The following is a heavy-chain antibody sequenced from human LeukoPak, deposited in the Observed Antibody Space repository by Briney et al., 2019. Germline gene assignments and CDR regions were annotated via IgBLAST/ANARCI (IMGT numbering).Heavy chain of an antibody. CDR1: GGSFSGYY. J-gene: IGHJ5*02. D-gene: IGHD3-10*01. CDR3: AKDRGNWFDP. Sequence: LSLTCAVYGGSFSGYYWSWIRQAPGKGLEWVAVISYDGSNKYYADSVKGRFTISRDNSKNTLYLQMNSLRAEDTAVYYCAKDRGNWFDPWGQGTLVTVSS. CDR2: ISYDGSNK. V-gene: IGHV3-30*18.